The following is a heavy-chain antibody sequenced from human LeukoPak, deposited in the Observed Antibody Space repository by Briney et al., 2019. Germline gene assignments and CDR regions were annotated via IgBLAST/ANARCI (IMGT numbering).Heavy chain of an antibody. CDR2: ISSSSSYI. CDR3: ARNPLAYCGGDCYDY. CDR1: GFTFSSYS. Sequence: GGSLRLSCAASGFTFSSYSMNWVRRAPGKGLEWASSISSSSSYIYYADSVKGRFTISRDNAKNSLYLQMNSLRAEDTAVYYCARNPLAYCGGDCYDYWGQGTLVTVSS. J-gene: IGHJ4*02. D-gene: IGHD2-21*01. V-gene: IGHV3-21*01.